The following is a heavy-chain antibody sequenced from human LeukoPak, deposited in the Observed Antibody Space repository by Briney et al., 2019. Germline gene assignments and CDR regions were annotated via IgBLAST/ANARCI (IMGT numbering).Heavy chain of an antibody. V-gene: IGHV5-51*01. CDR1: GYGFTSYW. CDR2: IYPGDSDT. J-gene: IGHJ4*02. Sequence: GESLKISCRGSGYGFTSYWIVWVRQMPGKGLEWMGVIYPGDSDTRYSPSFQGQVTISVDKSISTAYLQWSSLKASDTAMYFCARQWGGSGQDYDYWGQGTLVTVSS. D-gene: IGHD6-19*01. CDR3: ARQWGGSGQDYDY.